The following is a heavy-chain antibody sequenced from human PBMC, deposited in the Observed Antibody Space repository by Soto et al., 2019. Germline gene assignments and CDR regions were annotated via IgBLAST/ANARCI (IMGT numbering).Heavy chain of an antibody. Sequence: PGGSLRLSCVASGFSFGSYAVTWVRQAPGKGLEWVSTISGSDGKTFYADAVKGRFAISRDISQSTLYLQMNSLRADDTAIYYCARWSYLDYWGQGTRVTVSS. V-gene: IGHV3-23*01. CDR1: GFSFGSYA. D-gene: IGHD3-3*01. J-gene: IGHJ4*02. CDR3: ARWSYLDY. CDR2: ISGSDGKT.